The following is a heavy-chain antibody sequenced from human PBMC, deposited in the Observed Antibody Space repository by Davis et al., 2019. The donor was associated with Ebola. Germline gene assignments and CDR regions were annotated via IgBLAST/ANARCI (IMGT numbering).Heavy chain of an antibody. J-gene: IGHJ4*02. CDR3: ASAPYCSGGSCYSPFDY. D-gene: IGHD2-15*01. CDR2: INPNSGGT. CDR1: GFTFRSYG. Sequence: GGSLRLSCAASGFTFRSYGMHWVRQAPGQGLEWMGWINPNSGGTNYAQKFQGRVTMTRDTSISTAYMELSRLRSDDTAVYYCASAPYCSGGSCYSPFDYWGQGTLVTVSS. V-gene: IGHV1-2*02.